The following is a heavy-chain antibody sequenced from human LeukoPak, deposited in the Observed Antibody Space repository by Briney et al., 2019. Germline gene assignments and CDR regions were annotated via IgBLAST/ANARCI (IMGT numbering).Heavy chain of an antibody. CDR3: ARGYCSGGSCSRPRGGPRLFDY. CDR1: GFTVSSNY. CDR2: IYSGGST. V-gene: IGHV3-66*01. J-gene: IGHJ4*02. Sequence: GGSLRLSCAASGFTVSSNYMSWVRQAPGKGLEWVSVIYSGGSTYYADSVKGRFTISRDNSKNTLHLQMNSLRVEDTAVYYCARGYCSGGSCSRPRGGPRLFDYWGQGTLVTVSS. D-gene: IGHD2-15*01.